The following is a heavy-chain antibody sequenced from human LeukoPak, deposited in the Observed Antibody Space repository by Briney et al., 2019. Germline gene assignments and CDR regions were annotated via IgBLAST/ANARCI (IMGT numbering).Heavy chain of an antibody. Sequence: GGSLRLSCAASGFTVSDFGMNWLRQAPGKGLEWLAFIKGDETEKNYVGSVNGRFTMSRDKAEIALSLQITSLTVEDTAVYFCARGRFFYGWGIDVWGQGTTVIVSS. D-gene: IGHD2/OR15-2a*01. J-gene: IGHJ6*02. CDR1: GFTVSDFG. CDR3: ARGRFFYGWGIDV. CDR2: IKGDETEK. V-gene: IGHV3-7*01.